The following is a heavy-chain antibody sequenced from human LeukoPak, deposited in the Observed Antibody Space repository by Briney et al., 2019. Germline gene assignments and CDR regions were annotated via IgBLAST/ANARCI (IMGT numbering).Heavy chain of an antibody. V-gene: IGHV3-48*01. Sequence: GGSLRLSCAASGFTFSSYSMNWVRQAPGKGLEWVSYISSSSSTIYYADSVKGRFTISRDNAKNSLYLQMNSLRAEDTAVYYCARGAGYYDFWSGYLGGWGQGTLVTVSS. J-gene: IGHJ4*02. CDR3: ARGAGYYDFWSGYLGG. D-gene: IGHD3-3*01. CDR1: GFTFSSYS. CDR2: ISSSSSTI.